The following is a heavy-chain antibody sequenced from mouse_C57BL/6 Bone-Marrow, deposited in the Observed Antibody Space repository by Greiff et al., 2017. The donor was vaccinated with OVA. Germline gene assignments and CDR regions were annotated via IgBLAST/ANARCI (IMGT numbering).Heavy chain of an antibody. V-gene: IGHV1-62-2*01. D-gene: IGHD3-2*02. CDR2: FYPGSGSI. Sequence: QVQLKESGAELVKPGASVKLSCKASGYTFTEYTIHWVKQRSGQGLEWIGWFYPGSGSIKYNEKFKDKATLTADKSSSTAYMELSRLTSEDSAVYYCAKRGEQLRLPDYWGQGTTLTVSS. CDR1: GYTFTEYT. CDR3: AKRGEQLRLPDY. J-gene: IGHJ2*01.